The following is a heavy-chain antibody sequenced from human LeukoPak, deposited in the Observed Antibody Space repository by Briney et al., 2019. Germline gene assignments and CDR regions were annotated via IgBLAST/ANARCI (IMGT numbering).Heavy chain of an antibody. J-gene: IGHJ4*02. D-gene: IGHD1-26*01. CDR1: GFTFSSYG. Sequence: PGESLRLSCAASGFTFSSYGINWVRQAPGKGLEWVSSIDVGSYAYYANSVKGRLTISRDNAKNSLYLQMNSLRVEDTAVYYCATEGIVGGGAHFDYWGQGTLVTVSS. CDR3: ATEGIVGGGAHFDY. V-gene: IGHV3-21*01. CDR2: IDVGSYA.